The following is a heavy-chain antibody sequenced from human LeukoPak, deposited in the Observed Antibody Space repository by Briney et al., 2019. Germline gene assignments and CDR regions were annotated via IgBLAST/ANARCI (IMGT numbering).Heavy chain of an antibody. CDR1: GGSISSGGYY. CDR2: IYYSGTT. D-gene: IGHD1-26*01. V-gene: IGHV4-31*03. J-gene: IGHJ4*02. CDR3: AKDRARVTY. Sequence: SQTLSLTCTVSGGSISSGGYYWSWIRQHPGKGLEWIGYIYYSGTTSYNPSLGSRITISLDTSQDQFSLKLSSVTAADSAVYYCAKDRARVTYWGQGTLVTVSS.